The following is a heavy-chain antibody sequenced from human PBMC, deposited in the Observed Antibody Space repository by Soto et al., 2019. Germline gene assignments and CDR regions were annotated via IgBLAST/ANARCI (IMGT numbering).Heavy chain of an antibody. CDR2: MNPSNGNT. CDR1: GYTFTIYD. J-gene: IGHJ4*02. V-gene: IGHV1-3*01. D-gene: IGHD2-15*01. Sequence: GPSGKVSCKGSGYTFTIYDINWVRQATGQRLEWMGWMNPSNGNTKYSQKFQGRVTITRDTSASTAYMELSSLRSEDTAVYYCARDLGGWPDYWGQGTPVTSP. CDR3: ARDLGGWPDY.